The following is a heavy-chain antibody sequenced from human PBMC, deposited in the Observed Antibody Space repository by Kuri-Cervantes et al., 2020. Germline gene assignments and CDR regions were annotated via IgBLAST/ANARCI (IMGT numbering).Heavy chain of an antibody. CDR3: ARGYSGYSIKY. D-gene: IGHD5-12*01. J-gene: IGHJ4*02. CDR1: GGSITNSGYY. Sequence: SETLSLTCTVSGGSITNSGYYWSWIRQPPGKGLEWIGEINHSGSTNYNPSLKSRVTISVDTSKNQFSLKLSSVTAADTAVYYCARGYSGYSIKYWGQGTLVTVSS. CDR2: INHSGST. V-gene: IGHV4-34*01.